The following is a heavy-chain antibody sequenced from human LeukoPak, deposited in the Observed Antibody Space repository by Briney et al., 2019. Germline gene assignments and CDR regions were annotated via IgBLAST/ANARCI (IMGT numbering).Heavy chain of an antibody. CDR1: GYTFSSHG. CDR3: ARPGSDCSSTSCPFDY. CDR2: ISYDGSNK. V-gene: IGHV3-30*19. Sequence: GGSLRLSCAASGYTFSSHGIHWVRQAPGKGLEWVAVISYDGSNKYYADSVKGRFTISRDNSKNTLYLQMNSLRAEDTAVYYCARPGSDCSSTSCPFDYWGQGTLVTVSS. D-gene: IGHD2-2*01. J-gene: IGHJ4*02.